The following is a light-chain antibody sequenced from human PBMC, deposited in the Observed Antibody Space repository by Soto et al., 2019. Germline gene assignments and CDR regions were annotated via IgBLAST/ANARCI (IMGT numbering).Light chain of an antibody. CDR1: QTVNSN. J-gene: IGKJ3*01. Sequence: EIVMTQAPATLSVSPLERVTLYCRYIQTVNSNLAWYQQKPGQAPSLLIYGASTRATGIPARFSGSGSGTEFTLTISSLQSADFAVYYCQQRSNWPPLFTFGPGTEVDI. CDR3: QQRSNWPPLFT. V-gene: IGKV3-15*01. CDR2: GAS.